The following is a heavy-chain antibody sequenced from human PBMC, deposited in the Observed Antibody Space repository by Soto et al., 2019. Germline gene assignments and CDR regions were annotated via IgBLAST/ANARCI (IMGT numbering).Heavy chain of an antibody. CDR3: TTVGPFGGVIIREGMDV. V-gene: IGHV3-15*01. CDR1: GFSFSNAW. J-gene: IGHJ6*01. D-gene: IGHD3-3*01. CDR2: IRSKTDGGTA. Sequence: EVQLVESGGGLVKTGGSLRLSCGASGFSFSNAWMSWVRQVPGKGLEWVGRIRSKTDGGTADHTAPVKGRFTISRDDSKNTVYLQMNSLKTEDTAVYYCTTVGPFGGVIIREGMDVW.